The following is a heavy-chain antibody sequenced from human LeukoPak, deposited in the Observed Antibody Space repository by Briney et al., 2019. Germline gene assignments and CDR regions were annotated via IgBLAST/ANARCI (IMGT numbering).Heavy chain of an antibody. CDR1: EFTVSSNY. V-gene: IGHV3-66*01. J-gene: IGHJ4*02. CDR2: IYSGGST. Sequence: PGGSLRLSCAASEFTVSSNYMSWVRQAPGKGLEWVSVIYSGGSTYYADSVKGRFTISRDNSKNTLYLQMNSLRAEDTAVYYCAEGHDFDYWGQGTLVTVSS. CDR3: AEGHDFDY.